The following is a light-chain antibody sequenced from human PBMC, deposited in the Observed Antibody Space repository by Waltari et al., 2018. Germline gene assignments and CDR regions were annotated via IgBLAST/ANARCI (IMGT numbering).Light chain of an antibody. Sequence: DVQLTPSPSSLSASVGDRGTITCQASQDIYNYLNWFQQKPGKAPKLLIYDASNLETGVPSRFSGSRSGTDFTFTISSLQPEDVATYYCQQYENFPYSFGQGTKLEIK. CDR2: DAS. V-gene: IGKV1-33*01. CDR1: QDIYNY. CDR3: QQYENFPYS. J-gene: IGKJ2*03.